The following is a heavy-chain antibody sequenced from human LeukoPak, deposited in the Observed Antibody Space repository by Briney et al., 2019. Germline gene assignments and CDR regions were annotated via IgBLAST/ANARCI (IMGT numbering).Heavy chain of an antibody. J-gene: IGHJ4*02. CDR3: ARQSPVAAAGTFDY. V-gene: IGHV4-59*01. Sequence: SETLSLTCTVSGGSISSYYWSWIRQPPGRGLEWLGYIYYSGSTNYNPSLKSRVTISVETSKNQFSLKLSSVTAADTAVYYCARQSPVAAAGTFDYWGQGSLVTVSS. CDR2: IYYSGST. D-gene: IGHD6-13*01. CDR1: GGSISSYY.